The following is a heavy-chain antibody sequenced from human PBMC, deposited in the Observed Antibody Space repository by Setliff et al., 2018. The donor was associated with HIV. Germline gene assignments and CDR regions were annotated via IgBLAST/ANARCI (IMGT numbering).Heavy chain of an antibody. J-gene: IGHJ5*02. CDR1: GGPISSGDYY. V-gene: IGHV4-31*11. CDR3: ARVEAYSRGRGGFDP. Sequence: SETLSLTCAVSGGPISSGDYYWTWIRQHPEKGLDWIGYIYHSGTTYYNPSLRSRVTISIDTSKDQFSLDLTSVTAADTGVYYCARVEAYSRGRGGFDPWGQGTLVTVSS. D-gene: IGHD6-19*01. CDR2: IYHSGTT.